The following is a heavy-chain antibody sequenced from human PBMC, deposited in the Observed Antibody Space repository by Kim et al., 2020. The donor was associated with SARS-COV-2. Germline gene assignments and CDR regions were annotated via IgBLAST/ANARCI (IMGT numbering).Heavy chain of an antibody. D-gene: IGHD3-22*01. Sequence: SETLSLTCTVSGGSISSYYWSWIRQPPGKGLEWIGYIYYSGSTNYNPSLKSRVTISVDTSKNQFSLKLSSVTAADTAVYYCARHYYDSSGPDAFDIWGQG. CDR1: GGSISSYY. CDR3: ARHYYDSSGPDAFDI. CDR2: IYYSGST. V-gene: IGHV4-59*08. J-gene: IGHJ3*02.